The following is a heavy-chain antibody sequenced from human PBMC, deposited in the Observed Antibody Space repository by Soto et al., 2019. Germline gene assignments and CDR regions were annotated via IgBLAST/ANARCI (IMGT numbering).Heavy chain of an antibody. CDR1: GFTFSSYA. CDR2: ISSNGGST. J-gene: IGHJ5*02. CDR3: AREAVAMVRGEAWFDP. D-gene: IGHD3-10*01. Sequence: EVPLVESGGGLVQPGGSLRLSCAASGFTFSSYAMHWVRQAPGKGLEYVSAISSNGGSTYYANSVKGRFTISRDNSKNTLYLQMGSLRAEDMAVYYCAREAVAMVRGEAWFDPWGQGTLVTVSS. V-gene: IGHV3-64*01.